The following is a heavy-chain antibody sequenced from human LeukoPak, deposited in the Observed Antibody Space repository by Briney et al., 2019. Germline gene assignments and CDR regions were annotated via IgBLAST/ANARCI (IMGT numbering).Heavy chain of an antibody. V-gene: IGHV3-30*01. CDR1: GFTFTNYA. CDR2: VSYDGGDK. CDR3: TYPAFFDY. J-gene: IGHJ4*02. Sequence: GRSLRLSCAASGFTFTNYAIHWVRQAPGKGLEWVAVVSYDGGDKYYADSVKGRFIISRDNSMDPVYLQMNRLRVEDTALYYCTYPAFFDYWGQGTLVTVSS.